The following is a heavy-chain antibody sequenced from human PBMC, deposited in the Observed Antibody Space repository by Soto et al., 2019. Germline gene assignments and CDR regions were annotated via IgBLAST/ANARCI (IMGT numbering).Heavy chain of an antibody. CDR2: ISGSGGST. CDR1: GFTFSSYA. V-gene: IGHV3-23*01. CDR3: AKECLLIIAAAGFDAFDI. Sequence: EVQLLESGGGLVQPGGSLRLSCAASGFTFSSYAMSWVRQAPGKGLEWVSAISGSGGSTYYADSVKGRFTISRDNDKNTLHMQMNSLRAEDRAVYYCAKECLLIIAAAGFDAFDIWGQGTMVTVSS. D-gene: IGHD6-13*01. J-gene: IGHJ3*02.